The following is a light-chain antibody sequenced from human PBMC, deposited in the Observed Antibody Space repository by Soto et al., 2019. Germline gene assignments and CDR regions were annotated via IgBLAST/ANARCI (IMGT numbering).Light chain of an antibody. CDR2: GAS. Sequence: EIVLTQSPGTLSLSPGERATLSCRASQSVSSSYLAWYQQKPGQAPRLLIYGASSRATGIPDRFTGSGSGTDFTLTISRLEPEDFVTYYCQQSYSTLWTFGQGTKVEIK. J-gene: IGKJ1*01. CDR1: QSVSSSY. CDR3: QQSYSTLWT. V-gene: IGKV3-20*01.